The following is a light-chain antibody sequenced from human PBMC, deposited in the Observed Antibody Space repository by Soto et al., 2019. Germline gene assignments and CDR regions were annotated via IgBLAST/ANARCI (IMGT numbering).Light chain of an antibody. V-gene: IGKV1-39*01. Sequence: DIQMTQSQSSLSASVGDRVTITCRASQTIMTYLNWYQLKPGKPPRLLIYAASSLQSGVPSRFSGSGSGTDFTLTISSLQPEDFATYSCQQSYNSPQTFGRGTKVDIK. CDR2: AAS. CDR3: QQSYNSPQT. J-gene: IGKJ1*01. CDR1: QTIMTY.